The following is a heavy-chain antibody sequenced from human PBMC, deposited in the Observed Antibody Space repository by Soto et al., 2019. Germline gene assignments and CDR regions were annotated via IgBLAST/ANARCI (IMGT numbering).Heavy chain of an antibody. Sequence: SVKVSCKASGGTFSSYAISWVRQAPGQGLEWMGGIIPIFGTANYAQKFQGRVTITADKSTSTAYMELSSLRSEDTAVYYCARGGVATTLYYYYGMDVWGQGTTVTVSS. CDR1: GGTFSSYA. V-gene: IGHV1-69*06. J-gene: IGHJ6*02. D-gene: IGHD5-12*01. CDR3: ARGGVATTLYYYYGMDV. CDR2: IIPIFGTA.